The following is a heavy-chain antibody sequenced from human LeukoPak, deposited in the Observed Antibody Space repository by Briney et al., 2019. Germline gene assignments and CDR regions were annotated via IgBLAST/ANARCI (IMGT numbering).Heavy chain of an antibody. CDR1: GGSIRYYY. CDR3: ARHLRWTTLDY. J-gene: IGHJ4*02. CDR2: INTTGST. D-gene: IGHD3/OR15-3a*01. Sequence: PSETLSLTCTLAGGSIRYYYWSWIRQPARKGREWVGRINTTGSTNYIPSLKSRVTMSVDTSKNQFSLKLSSVTAADTAVYYCARHLRWTTLDYWGQGTLVTVSS. V-gene: IGHV4-4*07.